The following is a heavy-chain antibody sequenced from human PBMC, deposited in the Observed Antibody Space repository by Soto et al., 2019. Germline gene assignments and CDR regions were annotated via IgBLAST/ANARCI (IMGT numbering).Heavy chain of an antibody. CDR3: AKSRGGSSWYEGDS. CDR2: ISYAGDYQ. J-gene: IGHJ4*02. V-gene: IGHV3-30*18. D-gene: IGHD6-13*01. CDR1: GFTFSSYG. Sequence: QVQLVESGGGVVQPGRSLRLSCAASGFTFSSYGMHWVRQAPGKWLEWVAVISYAGDYQYYADSVKGRFTISRDNSKNTLYLQMNTLRPEDTAVYLFAKSRGGSSWYEGDSWGQGTLVTVSS.